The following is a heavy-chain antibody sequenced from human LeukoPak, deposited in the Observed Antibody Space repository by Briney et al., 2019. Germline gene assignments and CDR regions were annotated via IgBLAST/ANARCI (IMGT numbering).Heavy chain of an antibody. CDR1: GFTLSSYG. D-gene: IGHD2-15*01. V-gene: IGHV3-30*02. Sequence: PGGSLRLSCAASGFTLSSYGMHWVRQAPGKGLEWVAFIRYDGTNKYYADSVKGRFTISRDNSKNTLYLQMNSLRAEDTAVYYCAKNPRMPHYYYMDVWGKGTTVTISS. CDR3: AKNPRMPHYYYMDV. J-gene: IGHJ6*03. CDR2: IRYDGTNK.